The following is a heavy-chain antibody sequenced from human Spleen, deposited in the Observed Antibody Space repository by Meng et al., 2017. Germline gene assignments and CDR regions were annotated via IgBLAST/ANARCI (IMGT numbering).Heavy chain of an antibody. J-gene: IGHJ4*02. D-gene: IGHD3-10*01. CDR2: FVSNADT. CDR1: GYTFTGHY. CDR3: ARGTPGRSYSDY. V-gene: IGHV1-2*02. Sequence: QVQLMQSGAEVKKPGASVKVSCKASGYTFTGHYIHWVRQAPRQGLEWMGWFVSNADTYPAQKFQGRVTMTRDTHTSTDFMELRSLRFDDTAVYYCARGTPGRSYSDYWGQGTLVTVSS.